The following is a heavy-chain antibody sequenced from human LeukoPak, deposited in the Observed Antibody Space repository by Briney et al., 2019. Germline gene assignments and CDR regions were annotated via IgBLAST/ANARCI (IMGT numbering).Heavy chain of an antibody. Sequence: GGSLRLSCAASGFTFSDYYMSWIRQAPGKGLEWVSYISSSGSTIYYADSVKGRFTISRDNAKNSLYLQMNSLRAEDTAVYYXXXXXXXSRLDPVASFDYWGQGTLVTVSS. CDR1: GFTFSDYY. D-gene: IGHD6-19*01. CDR2: ISSSGSTI. V-gene: IGHV3-11*04. J-gene: IGHJ4*02. CDR3: XXXXXXSRLDPVASFDY.